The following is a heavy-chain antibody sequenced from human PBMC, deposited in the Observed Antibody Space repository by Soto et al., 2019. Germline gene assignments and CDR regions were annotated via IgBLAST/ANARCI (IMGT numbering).Heavy chain of an antibody. CDR1: GGTFSSYA. V-gene: IGHV1-69*13. J-gene: IGHJ6*02. CDR3: ARLGKAATPITYYYGMDV. CDR2: IIPIFGTA. Sequence: SVKVSCKASGGTFSSYAISWVRQAPGQGLEWMGGIIPIFGTANYAQKFQGRVTITADESTSTAYMELSSLRSEDTAVYYCARLGKAATPITYYYGMDVWGQGTTVTVSS. D-gene: IGHD2-15*01.